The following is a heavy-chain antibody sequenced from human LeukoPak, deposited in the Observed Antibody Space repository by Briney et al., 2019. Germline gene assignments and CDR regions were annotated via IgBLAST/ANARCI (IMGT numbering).Heavy chain of an antibody. D-gene: IGHD1-14*01. CDR1: GYTFTSYD. V-gene: IGHV1-8*01. CDR3: VRVPPGTTIYAY. J-gene: IGHJ4*02. CDR2: MNPNNSDI. Sequence: ASVKVSCKASGYTFTSYDINWVRQATGQGLEWVGWMNPNNSDIGYAQRFQGRVTMTRNTSIGTAYMELSSLRSEDTAIYYCVRVPPGTTIYAYWGQGTLVTVSS.